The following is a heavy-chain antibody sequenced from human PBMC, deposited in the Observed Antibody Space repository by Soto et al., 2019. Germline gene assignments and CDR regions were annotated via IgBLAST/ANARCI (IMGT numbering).Heavy chain of an antibody. J-gene: IGHJ6*02. V-gene: IGHV1-2*04. Sequence: ASVKVSCKASGYTFTGYYMHWVRQAPGQGLEWMGWINPNSGGTNYAQKFQGWVTMTRDTSISTAYMELSRLRSDDTAVYYCARVLPGSSGWYRRYYYYGMDVWGQGTTVTVSS. CDR1: GYTFTGYY. CDR2: INPNSGGT. D-gene: IGHD6-19*01. CDR3: ARVLPGSSGWYRRYYYYGMDV.